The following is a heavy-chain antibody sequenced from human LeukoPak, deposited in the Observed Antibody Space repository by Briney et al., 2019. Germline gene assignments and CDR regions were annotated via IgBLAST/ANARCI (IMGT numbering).Heavy chain of an antibody. CDR1: GFDFSSYA. J-gene: IGHJ4*02. CDR2: ITGSGGST. D-gene: IGHD1-14*01. CDR3: GKDEQGFGMQTSH. Sequence: GGSLRLSCAASGFDFSSYAVSWVRQAPGKGLEWVSAITGSGGSTYYADSVKGRFTVSRDNPRNTLYLQMNSLRAEDTAVYYCGKDEQGFGMQTSHWGQGPLVTVSS. V-gene: IGHV3-23*01.